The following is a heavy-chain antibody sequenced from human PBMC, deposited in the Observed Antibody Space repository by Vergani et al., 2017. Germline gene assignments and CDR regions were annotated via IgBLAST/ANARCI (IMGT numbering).Heavy chain of an antibody. J-gene: IGHJ4*02. Sequence: QVQLQESGPGLVKPSQTLSLTCSVSGGSITYGAFYWGWIRQSPGKGLEWIGSIYYSENKFYNPSLESRVTLSIDTTKNQFSLKLKSVTAADTAMYYCARMGGYDEGDAFRIGYFDSWGPGILVTVSS. V-gene: IGHV4-39*01. CDR3: ARMGGYDEGDAFRIGYFDS. CDR2: IYYSENK. D-gene: IGHD3-22*01. CDR1: GGSITYGAFY.